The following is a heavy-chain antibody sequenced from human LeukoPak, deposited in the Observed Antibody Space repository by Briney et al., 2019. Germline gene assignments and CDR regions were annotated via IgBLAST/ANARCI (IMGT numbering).Heavy chain of an antibody. J-gene: IGHJ4*02. Sequence: SETLSLTCTVSGGSISSGSYYWGWIRQPPGKGLEWIGSIYYSGSTYYNPSLKSRVTISVDTSKNQFSLKLSSVTAADTAVYYCAREGYRYYFDYWGQGTLVTVSS. V-gene: IGHV4-39*07. D-gene: IGHD1-1*01. CDR2: IYYSGST. CDR3: AREGYRYYFDY. CDR1: GGSISSGSYY.